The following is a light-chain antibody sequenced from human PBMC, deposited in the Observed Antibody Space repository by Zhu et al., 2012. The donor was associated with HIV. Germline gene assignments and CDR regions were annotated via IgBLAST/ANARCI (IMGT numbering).Light chain of an antibody. Sequence: DFQMTQSPSTLSASVGDRVTITCRASQSVYKWLAWYQQKPEKAPKLLIYEASSLETGVPSRFSGSGSGTEFTLTISSLQPDDFATYSCQQYYTPSYTFGQGTKLQIK. CDR2: EAS. CDR1: QSVYKW. CDR3: QQYYTPSYT. J-gene: IGKJ2*01. V-gene: IGKV1-5*03.